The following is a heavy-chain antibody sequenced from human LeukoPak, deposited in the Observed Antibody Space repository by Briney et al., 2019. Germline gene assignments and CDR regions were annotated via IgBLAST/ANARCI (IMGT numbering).Heavy chain of an antibody. D-gene: IGHD2-2*01. CDR1: GGTFSSYT. Sequence: SVKVSCKAPGGTFSSYTISWVRQAPGQGLEWMGRIIPILGMANYAQKFQGRVTITADKSTSTAYMELSSLRSEDTAVYYCARDGRYCSSTSCYPYYGMDVWGQGTTVTVSS. CDR3: ARDGRYCSSTSCYPYYGMDV. V-gene: IGHV1-69*04. CDR2: IIPILGMA. J-gene: IGHJ6*02.